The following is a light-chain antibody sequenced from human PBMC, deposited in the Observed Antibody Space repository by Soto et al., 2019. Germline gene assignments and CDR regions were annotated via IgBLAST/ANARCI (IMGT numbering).Light chain of an antibody. CDR2: LNSDGNH. Sequence: QPVLTQSPSASASLGASVKLTCTLSSGHSSYAIAWHQQQPEKGPRYLMKLNSDGNHSKGDGIPDRFSGSSSGAERYLTISSLQSEDEADYYCQTWGTGPWVFGGRTKLTVL. CDR3: QTWGTGPWV. J-gene: IGLJ3*02. V-gene: IGLV4-69*01. CDR1: SGHSSYA.